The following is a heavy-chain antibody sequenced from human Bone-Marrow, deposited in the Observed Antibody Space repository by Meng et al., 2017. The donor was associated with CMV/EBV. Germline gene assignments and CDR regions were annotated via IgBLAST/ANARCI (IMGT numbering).Heavy chain of an antibody. V-gene: IGHV3-30*04. D-gene: IGHD3-3*01. Sequence: GESLKISCAASGFTFSSYAMPWVRQAPGKGLEWVAVISYDGSNKYYADSVKGRFTISRDNSKNTLYLQMNSLRAEDTAVYYCLRRRNYDFWSGYSRLDYWGQGTLVTVSS. CDR1: GFTFSSYA. CDR3: LRRRNYDFWSGYSRLDY. CDR2: ISYDGSNK. J-gene: IGHJ4*02.